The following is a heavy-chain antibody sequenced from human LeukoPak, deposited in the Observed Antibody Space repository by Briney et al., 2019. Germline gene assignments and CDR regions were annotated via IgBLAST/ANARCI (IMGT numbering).Heavy chain of an antibody. CDR3: ARGYYGSGSNHDAFDI. V-gene: IGHV4-59*01. Sequence: SETLSLTCTVSGGSISSYYWSWIRQPPGKGLEWIWYIYYSGSTNYNPSLESRVTISVDTSKNQFSLKLSSVTAADTAVYYCARGYYGSGSNHDAFDIWGQGTMVTVSS. D-gene: IGHD3-10*01. CDR1: GGSISSYY. CDR2: IYYSGST. J-gene: IGHJ3*02.